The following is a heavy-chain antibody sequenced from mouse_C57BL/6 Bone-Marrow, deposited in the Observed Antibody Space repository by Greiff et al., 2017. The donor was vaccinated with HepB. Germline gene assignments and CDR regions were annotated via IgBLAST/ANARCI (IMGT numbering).Heavy chain of an antibody. CDR3: AYGAWFAY. Sequence: EVQLMESGGGLVQPGGSLKLSCAASGFTFSDYGMAWVRQAPRKGPEWVAFISNLAYSIYYADTVTGRFTISRENAKNTLYLEMSSLRSEDTAMYYCAYGAWFAYWGQGTLVTVSA. D-gene: IGHD1-1*02. CDR2: ISNLAYSI. V-gene: IGHV5-15*01. CDR1: GFTFSDYG. J-gene: IGHJ3*01.